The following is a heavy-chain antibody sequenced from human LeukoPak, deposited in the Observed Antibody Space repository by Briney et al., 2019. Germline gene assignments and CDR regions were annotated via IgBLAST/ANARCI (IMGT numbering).Heavy chain of an antibody. Sequence: SETLSLTCTVSGGSISSYYWSWIRQPAGKGLEWIGRIYTSGSTNYNPSLKSRVTMSVDTSKNQFSLKLSSVTAADTAVYYCARDPAYYYDSSGYYGLGYFDYWGQGTLVTVSS. CDR2: IYTSGST. V-gene: IGHV4-4*07. D-gene: IGHD3-22*01. CDR3: ARDPAYYYDSSGYYGLGYFDY. J-gene: IGHJ4*02. CDR1: GGSISSYY.